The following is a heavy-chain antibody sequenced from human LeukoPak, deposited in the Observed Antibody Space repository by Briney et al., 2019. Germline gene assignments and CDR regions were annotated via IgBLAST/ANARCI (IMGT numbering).Heavy chain of an antibody. CDR2: IYWDDDK. J-gene: IGHJ4*02. CDR3: AHNEWFGELSTDYYFDY. Sequence: SGPTLVNPTQTLTLTCTFSGFSLSTSGEGVGWIRQPPGKALEWLALIYWDDDKRYSPSLKSRLTITKDTSKTQVVLTMTNMDPVDTATYYCAHNEWFGELSTDYYFDYWGQGTLVTVSS. V-gene: IGHV2-5*02. D-gene: IGHD3-10*01. CDR1: GFSLSTSGEG.